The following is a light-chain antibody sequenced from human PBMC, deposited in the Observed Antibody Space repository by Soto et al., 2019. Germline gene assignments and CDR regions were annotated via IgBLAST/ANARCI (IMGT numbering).Light chain of an antibody. V-gene: IGLV2-14*01. CDR1: SSDVGAYKY. Sequence: QSVLTQPASVSGSPGQSITISCTGTSSDVGAYKYVSWYQQHPGKAPKLMIYDVSSRPSGVSNRFSGSKSGNTASLIISGLQAEDEADYYCISYTSSDTYVFGTGTKVTGL. J-gene: IGLJ1*01. CDR2: DVS. CDR3: ISYTSSDTYV.